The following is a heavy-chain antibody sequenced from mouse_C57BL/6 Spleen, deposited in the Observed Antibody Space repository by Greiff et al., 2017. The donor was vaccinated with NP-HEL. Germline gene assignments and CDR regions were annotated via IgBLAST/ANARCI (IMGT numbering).Heavy chain of an antibody. V-gene: IGHV1-82*01. CDR3: ARPYAMDD. CDR1: GYAFSSSW. CDR2: IYPGDGDT. Sequence: QVQLQQSGPELVKPGASVKISCKASGYAFSSSWMNWVKQRPGKGLEWIGRIYPGDGDTNYNGKFKGKATLTADKSSSTAYMQLSSLTSEDSAVYFCARPYAMDDWGKGTSVTVSS. J-gene: IGHJ4*01.